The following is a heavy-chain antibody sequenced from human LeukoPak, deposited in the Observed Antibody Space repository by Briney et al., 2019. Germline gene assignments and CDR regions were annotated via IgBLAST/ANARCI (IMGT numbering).Heavy chain of an antibody. CDR1: GGSISGYY. CDR3: ARQSDSSGYYYLGAFDF. Sequence: PSETLSLTCTVSGGSISGYYWSWIRQPAGKGLEWIGRMYTSGNTNYNPSLKSRLTMSVDTSKNQFSLKLSSVTAADTAVYYCARQSDSSGYYYLGAFDFWGQGTMVTVSS. V-gene: IGHV4-4*07. CDR2: MYTSGNT. J-gene: IGHJ3*01. D-gene: IGHD3-22*01.